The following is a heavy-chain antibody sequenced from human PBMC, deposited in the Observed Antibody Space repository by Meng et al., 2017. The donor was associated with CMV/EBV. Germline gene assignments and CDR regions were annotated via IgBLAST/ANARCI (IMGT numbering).Heavy chain of an antibody. V-gene: IGHV3-7*01. CDR1: GFSFTTFW. CDR2: VKEDGTGQ. J-gene: IGHJ6*02. Sequence: GGSLRLSCAASGFSFTTFWMTWVRQAPGKGLEWVANVKEDGTGQWYVDSVKGRFTVSKDNAKQSVYLQMDSLRAEDTAVYYCVRYANPHYGMDVWGQGTTVTVSS. CDR3: VRYANPHYGMDV. D-gene: IGHD4/OR15-4a*01.